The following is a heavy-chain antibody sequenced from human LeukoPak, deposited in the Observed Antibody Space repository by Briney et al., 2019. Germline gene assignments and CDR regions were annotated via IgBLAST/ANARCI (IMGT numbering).Heavy chain of an antibody. D-gene: IGHD6-19*01. V-gene: IGHV3-21*01. J-gene: IGHJ2*01. CDR2: ISSGSYI. CDR3: ARLMFIAVGNWYFDL. CDR1: GFTFGTFV. Sequence: GGSLRLSCAASGFTFGTFVMIWVRQAPGKGLDWVSSISSGSYIYYADAVKARFTISRDNARNSLYLQMNSLRADDTAVYYCARLMFIAVGNWYFDLWGRGTLVTVSS.